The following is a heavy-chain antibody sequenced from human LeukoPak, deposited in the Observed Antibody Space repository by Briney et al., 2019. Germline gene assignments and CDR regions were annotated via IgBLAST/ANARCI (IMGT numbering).Heavy chain of an antibody. CDR1: GYAFSDHY. CDR3: AREHNSPDH. CDR2: IIPNSGDA. J-gene: IGHJ4*02. D-gene: IGHD1-20*01. Sequence: ASVKVSCKASGYAFSDHYIHWVRPAPGQGLEWMGYIIPNSGDAHYALKFEDRMTLTRDTSITTAYMELNTLTSDDTAVYYCAREHNSPDHWGQGTLVTVSS. V-gene: IGHV1-2*02.